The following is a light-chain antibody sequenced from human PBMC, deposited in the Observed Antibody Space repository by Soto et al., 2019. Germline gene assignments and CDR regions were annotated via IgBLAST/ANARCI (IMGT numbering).Light chain of an antibody. V-gene: IGLV2-14*01. J-gene: IGLJ2*01. CDR1: NSDVGVNNY. CDR3: SSSTTRSTVI. CDR2: EVK. Sequence: QSVLTQPASVSGSPGQSITISCTGTNSDVGVNNYVSWYKQHPGKPPELLIYEVKIRPSGVSDRFSGSKSGSSASLTISGLQPEDEADYYCSSSTTRSTVIFGGGTKVTVL.